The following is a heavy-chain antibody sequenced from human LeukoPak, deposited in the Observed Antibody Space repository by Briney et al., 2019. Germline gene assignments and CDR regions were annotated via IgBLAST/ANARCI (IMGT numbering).Heavy chain of an antibody. Sequence: SETLSLTCTVSGGSISSYYWSWIRQPPGKGLEWIGYIYYSGSTNYNPSLKSRVTISVDTSKNQFSLKLSSVTAADTAVYYCARGAKQLELRGWFDPRGQGTLVTVSS. CDR3: ARGAKQLELRGWFDP. CDR1: GGSISSYY. V-gene: IGHV4-59*01. D-gene: IGHD1-7*01. J-gene: IGHJ5*02. CDR2: IYYSGST.